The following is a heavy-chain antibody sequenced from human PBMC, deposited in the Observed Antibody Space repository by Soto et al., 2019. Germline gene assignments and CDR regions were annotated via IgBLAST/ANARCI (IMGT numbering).Heavy chain of an antibody. CDR1: GGTFSSYA. V-gene: IGHV1-69*05. D-gene: IGHD6-19*01. CDR3: AREGSSGRSTDYHDGMYG. Sequence: QVQLVQSGAEVKKPGSSVKVSCKASGGTFSSYAISWVRQAPGQGLEWMGGIIPIFGTANYAQKFQGRVTTTPDGATSTVYMGLGSLRSEYTAVYYCAREGSSGRSTDYHDGMYGWGEGTTVSV. CDR2: IIPIFGTA. J-gene: IGHJ6*02.